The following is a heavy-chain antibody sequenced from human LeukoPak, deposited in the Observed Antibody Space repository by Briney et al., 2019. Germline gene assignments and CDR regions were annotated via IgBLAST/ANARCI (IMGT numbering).Heavy chain of an antibody. V-gene: IGHV4-34*01. CDR1: GVPFSGYY. CDR2: INNSGST. D-gene: IGHD3-22*01. Sequence: SETLSLTCAVYGVPFSGYYWSWLPHPPGKALEGRGEINNSGSTNYKPSLTSRLTISVDPSNNQSSLKRGSVTAADAAVYYCASAKRDYYDSSGYYNDYWGQGTLVTVS. J-gene: IGHJ4*02. CDR3: ASAKRDYYDSSGYYNDY.